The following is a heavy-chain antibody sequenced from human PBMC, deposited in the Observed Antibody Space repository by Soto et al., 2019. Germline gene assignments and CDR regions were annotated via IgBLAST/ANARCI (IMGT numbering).Heavy chain of an antibody. Sequence: PGGSLRLSCAASGFTFSGYGMHWVRQAPGKGLGWVAVISYDGTNKYYADSVKGRFTISRDDSKNTLYLQMNSLRAEDTAVYYCAKMPLRLRADYYYYYMDVWGKGTTVTVSS. D-gene: IGHD2-2*01. CDR2: ISYDGTNK. J-gene: IGHJ6*03. CDR1: GFTFSGYG. CDR3: AKMPLRLRADYYYYYMDV. V-gene: IGHV3-30*18.